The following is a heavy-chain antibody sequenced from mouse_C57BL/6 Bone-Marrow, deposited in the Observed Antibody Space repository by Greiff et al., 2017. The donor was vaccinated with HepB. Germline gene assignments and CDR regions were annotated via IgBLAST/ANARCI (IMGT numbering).Heavy chain of an antibody. Sequence: QVQLQQSGAELARPGASVKMSCKASGYTFTSYTMHWVKQRPGQGLEWIGYINPSSGYTKYNQKFKDKDTLTADKSSSTAYMQLSSLTSEDSAVYYCARDVLLRNWYFDVWGTGTTVTVSS. D-gene: IGHD1-1*01. CDR3: ARDVLLRNWYFDV. CDR1: GYTFTSYT. V-gene: IGHV1-4*01. CDR2: INPSSGYT. J-gene: IGHJ1*03.